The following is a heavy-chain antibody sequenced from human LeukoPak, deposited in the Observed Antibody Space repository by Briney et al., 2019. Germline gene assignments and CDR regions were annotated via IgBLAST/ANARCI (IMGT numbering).Heavy chain of an antibody. D-gene: IGHD6-19*01. CDR1: GFTFRKYW. J-gene: IGHJ4*02. Sequence: PGGSLRLSCAASGFTFRKYWMSWVRQAPGTGLEWVANIKQDGSDRNYVTSVRGRFTISRDNAESSLYLQMNSLRAEDTALYYCVRNLAVAGTCFDSWGQGTLVTVSS. CDR3: VRNLAVAGTCFDS. V-gene: IGHV3-7*03. CDR2: IKQDGSDR.